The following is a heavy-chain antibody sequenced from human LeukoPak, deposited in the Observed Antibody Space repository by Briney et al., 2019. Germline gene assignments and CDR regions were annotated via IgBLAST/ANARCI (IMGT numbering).Heavy chain of an antibody. Sequence: ASVKVSCKASGGTFSSYAISWVRQAPGQGLEWMGGIIPIFGTANYAQKFQGRVTITTDESTSTAYMELSSLRSEDTAVYYCAVDCTNGVCYTHYYMDVWGKGTTVTVSS. CDR3: AVDCTNGVCYTHYYMDV. J-gene: IGHJ6*03. CDR2: IIPIFGTA. V-gene: IGHV1-69*05. CDR1: GGTFSSYA. D-gene: IGHD2-8*01.